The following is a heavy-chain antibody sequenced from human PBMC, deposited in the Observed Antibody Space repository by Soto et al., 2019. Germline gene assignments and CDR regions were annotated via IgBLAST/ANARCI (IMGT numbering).Heavy chain of an antibody. V-gene: IGHV4-34*01. J-gene: IGHJ6*03. Sequence: SVTLSLTCAVYGVSFSGYYWSWIRQPPGKGLEWIGEINHSGSTNYNPSLKSRVTISVDTSKNQFSLKLSSVTAADTAVYYCARGRCSSTSCYSGYYYYYMDVWGKGTTVTVSS. D-gene: IGHD2-2*01. CDR1: GVSFSGYY. CDR3: ARGRCSSTSCYSGYYYYYMDV. CDR2: INHSGST.